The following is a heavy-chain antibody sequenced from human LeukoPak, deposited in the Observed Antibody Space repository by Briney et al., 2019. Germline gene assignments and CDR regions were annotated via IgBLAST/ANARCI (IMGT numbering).Heavy chain of an antibody. CDR1: GFAFSSYA. Sequence: GGSLRLSCAASGFAFSSYAMHWVRQAPGKGLEWVAVISYDGSNKYYADSVKGRFTISRDNSKNTLYLQMNSLRAEDTAVYYCARDIRVGVDYWGQGTLVTVSS. CDR2: ISYDGSNK. CDR3: ARDIRVGVDY. V-gene: IGHV3-30*04. D-gene: IGHD1-26*01. J-gene: IGHJ4*02.